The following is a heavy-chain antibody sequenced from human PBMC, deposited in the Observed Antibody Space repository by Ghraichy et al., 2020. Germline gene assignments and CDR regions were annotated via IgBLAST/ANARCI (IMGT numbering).Heavy chain of an antibody. CDR3: ASVAWYYFGSGSFDH. CDR1: GDSISSRSDYY. CDR2: IFHDGST. V-gene: IGHV4-39*01. D-gene: IGHD3-10*01. J-gene: IGHJ5*02. Sequence: SQTLSLTCSVSGDSISSRSDYYWVWIRQPPGKGLEWIGSIFHDGSTYYNPSLKSRVTISVDTSKNQFSLRLSSVTAADTAVYYCASVAWYYFGSGSFDHWGQGTLVTVSS.